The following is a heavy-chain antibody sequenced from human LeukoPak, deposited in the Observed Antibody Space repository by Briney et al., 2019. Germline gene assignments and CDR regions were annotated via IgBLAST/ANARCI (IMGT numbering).Heavy chain of an antibody. CDR1: GYSISSRYY. D-gene: IGHD2-15*01. Sequence: PETLSLTCAVSGYSISSRYYWGWIRQPPGKGVEGVGSIYHSGSSYYNPSLKSRVTISADQSKKQFPLKLSSVAAADTAVYYCAGDPEVGKEVVVAATTWLDPWGQGTLLSVSS. J-gene: IGHJ5*02. CDR3: AGDPEVGKEVVVAATTWLDP. CDR2: IYHSGSS. V-gene: IGHV4-38-2*02.